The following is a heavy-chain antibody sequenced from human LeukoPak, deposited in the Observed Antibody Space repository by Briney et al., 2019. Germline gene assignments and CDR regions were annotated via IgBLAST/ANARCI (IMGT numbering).Heavy chain of an antibody. D-gene: IGHD3-3*01. CDR2: IWSDGSNK. J-gene: IGHJ3*02. CDR3: AKETYYDFWSGYYPAFDI. CDR1: GFTFSNNG. Sequence: PGGSLRLSCAASGFTFSNNGMHWVRQAPGKGLEWVAVIWSDGSNKNYAASVKGRFSISRDNSKNTLYLQMNSLRAEDTAVYYCAKETYYDFWSGYYPAFDIWGQGTMVTVSS. V-gene: IGHV3-33*06.